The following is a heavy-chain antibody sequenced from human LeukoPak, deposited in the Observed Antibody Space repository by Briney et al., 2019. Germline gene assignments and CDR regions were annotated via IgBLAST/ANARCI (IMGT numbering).Heavy chain of an antibody. CDR3: ARDLSGVAGYTYGRGIDY. V-gene: IGHV3-74*01. CDR1: GFTFSSYW. D-gene: IGHD5-18*01. J-gene: IGHJ4*02. Sequence: PGGSLRLSCAASGFTFSSYWMHWVRQGPGKGLVWVSRIYSDGSRTTYADSVKGRFTISGDNAKTSLYLQMNSLRAEDTAVYYCARDLSGVAGYTYGRGIDYWGQGTLVTVSS. CDR2: IYSDGSRT.